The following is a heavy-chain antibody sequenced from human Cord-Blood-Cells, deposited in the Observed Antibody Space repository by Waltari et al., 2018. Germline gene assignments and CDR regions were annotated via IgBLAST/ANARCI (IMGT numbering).Heavy chain of an antibody. CDR1: GGSFSGYY. V-gene: IGHV4-34*01. CDR2: INHSGST. Sequence: QVQLQQWGAGLLKPSETLSLTCAVYGGSFSGYYWSWIRQPPGKGLEWIGEINHSGSTNYNPSLKSRVTISVDTSKNQFSLKLSSVTAADTAVYYCARGVTMVRGDFDYWGQGTLVTVSP. J-gene: IGHJ4*02. CDR3: ARGVTMVRGDFDY. D-gene: IGHD3-10*01.